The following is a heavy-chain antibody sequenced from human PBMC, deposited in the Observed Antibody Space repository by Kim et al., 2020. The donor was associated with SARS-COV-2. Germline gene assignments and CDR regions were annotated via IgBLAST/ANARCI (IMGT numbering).Heavy chain of an antibody. Sequence: GGSLRLSCAASGFTFDGYAMHWVRQAPGKGLEWVSCISCISGSIYYADSVKGRFTISRDNAKNSLYLQMNSLRDEDTAVYYCARDKGRYCSGSFYHFDY. CDR1: GFTFDGYA. V-gene: IGHV3-48*02. CDR3: ARDKGRYCSGSFYHFDY. CDR2: ISCISGSI. D-gene: IGHD2-15*01. J-gene: IGHJ4*01.